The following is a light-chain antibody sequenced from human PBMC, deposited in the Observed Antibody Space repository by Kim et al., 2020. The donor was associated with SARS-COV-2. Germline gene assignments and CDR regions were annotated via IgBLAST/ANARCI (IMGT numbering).Light chain of an antibody. CDR3: QQYGTSPYS. Sequence: ESVLTQSPGTLSLSPGERATLSCRASQSVSSNSLVWYQQKPGQAPRLLMYGASNRATGIPDRFSGSGSGTDFTLTISRLEPEDFAVYYCQQYGTSPYSFGQGTKLEI. V-gene: IGKV3-20*01. CDR1: QSVSSNS. J-gene: IGKJ2*03. CDR2: GAS.